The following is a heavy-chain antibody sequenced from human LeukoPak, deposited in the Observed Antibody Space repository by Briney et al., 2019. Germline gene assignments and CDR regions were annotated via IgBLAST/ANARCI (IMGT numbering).Heavy chain of an antibody. D-gene: IGHD4-23*01. CDR2: IKRDGSEK. CDR1: GFTFTDYW. J-gene: IGHJ4*02. V-gene: IGHV3-7*03. CDR3: TREMVMIDY. Sequence: GGSLRLSCAASGFTFTDYWMSWVRQAPGKGLEWVANIKRDGSEKYYVGSVKGRFTISRDNAKSSLYLQMNSLRAEDTAVYYCTREMVMIDYWGQGNLVTVSS.